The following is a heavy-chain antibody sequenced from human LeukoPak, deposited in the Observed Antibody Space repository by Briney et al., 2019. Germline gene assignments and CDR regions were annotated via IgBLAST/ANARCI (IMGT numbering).Heavy chain of an antibody. Sequence: GGSLRLSCAASGFTFSTYAMSWVRQAPGKGLEWVSVIYSGGSTYYADSVKGRFTISRHNSKNTLYLQMNSLRAEDTAVYYCARVTVAAVDVWGQGTTVTVSS. J-gene: IGHJ6*02. V-gene: IGHV3-53*04. CDR1: GFTFSTYA. D-gene: IGHD4-23*01. CDR2: IYSGGST. CDR3: ARVTVAAVDV.